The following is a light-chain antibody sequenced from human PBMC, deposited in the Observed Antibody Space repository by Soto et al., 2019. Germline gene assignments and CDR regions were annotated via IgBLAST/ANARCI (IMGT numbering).Light chain of an antibody. J-gene: IGKJ2*01. V-gene: IGKV3-15*01. CDR2: GAS. CDR3: QQYNNWPPYT. CDR1: QSVSSD. Sequence: IVMTQSPATLSVSPGDRVTLSCRASQSVSSDLAWYQQRPGQAPRLLIYGASTRATGIPARFSGTGSGTEFTLTISSLQPEDFAIYYCQQYNNWPPYTFGQGTKLEIK.